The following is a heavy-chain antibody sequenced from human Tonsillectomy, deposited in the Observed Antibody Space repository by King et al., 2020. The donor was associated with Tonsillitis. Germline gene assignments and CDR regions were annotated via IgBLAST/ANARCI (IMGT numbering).Heavy chain of an antibody. D-gene: IGHD4-17*01. J-gene: IGHJ6*02. CDR1: GYTFTGYY. V-gene: IGHV1-2*02. CDR2: INPNSGGT. Sequence: VQLVESGAEVKKPGASVKVSCKASGYTFTGYYMHWVRQAPGQGLEWMGWINPNSGGTNYAQKFQGRFTMTRDTSISTAYMELSRLRSDDTAVYYCARVPARRTTSFYYYGMDVWGQGTTVTVSS. CDR3: ARVPARRTTSFYYYGMDV.